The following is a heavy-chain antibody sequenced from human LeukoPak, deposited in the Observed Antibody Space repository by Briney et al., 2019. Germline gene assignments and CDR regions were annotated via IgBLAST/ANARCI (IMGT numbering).Heavy chain of an antibody. J-gene: IGHJ5*02. Sequence: SETLSLTCTVSGGSISSYYWSWIRQPAGKGLEWIGHIYTSGSTSYNPSLKSRVTMSVDTSKSQFSLKLSSVTAADTAVYYCARGFFYGDYPWGQGILVTVSS. CDR3: ARGFFYGDYP. CDR1: GGSISSYY. D-gene: IGHD4-17*01. V-gene: IGHV4-4*07. CDR2: IYTSGST.